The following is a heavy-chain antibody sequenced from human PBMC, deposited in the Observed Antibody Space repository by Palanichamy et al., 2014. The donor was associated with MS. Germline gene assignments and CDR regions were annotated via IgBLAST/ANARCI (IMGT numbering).Heavy chain of an antibody. CDR1: GYTFTDYY. CDR2: VDPEDGET. CDR3: ATGVVVIKPGVFDI. D-gene: IGHD3-22*01. V-gene: IGHV1-69-2*01. Sequence: GQSGAEVKKPGATVKISCKVSGYTFTDYYMHWVQQAPGKGLEWMGLVDPEDGETIYAEKFQGRVTITADTSADTAYMELSSLRSEDTAVYYCATGVVVIKPGVFDIWGQGTMVTVSS. J-gene: IGHJ3*02.